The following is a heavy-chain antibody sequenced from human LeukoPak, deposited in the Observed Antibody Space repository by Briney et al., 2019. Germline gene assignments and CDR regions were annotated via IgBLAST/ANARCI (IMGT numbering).Heavy chain of an antibody. CDR1: GGSISSSSYY. D-gene: IGHD6-13*01. CDR2: IYYSGST. J-gene: IGHJ4*02. Sequence: SETLSLTCTVSGGSISSSSYYWGWIRQPPGKGLEWIGSIYYSGSTYYNPSLKSRVTISVDTSKNQFSLKLSSVTAADTAVYYCARGQQQLTYFDYWGQGTLVTVSS. CDR3: ARGQQQLTYFDY. V-gene: IGHV4-39*07.